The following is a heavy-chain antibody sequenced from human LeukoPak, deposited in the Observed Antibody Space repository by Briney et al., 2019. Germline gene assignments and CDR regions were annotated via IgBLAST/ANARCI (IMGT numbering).Heavy chain of an antibody. Sequence: PSQTLSLTCTVSGGFISSGGYYWSWIRQHPGKGLEWIGYIYYSGSTYYNPSLKSRVTISVDTSKNQFSLKLSSVTAADTAVYYCARGWFGELKRPNWFDPWGQGTLVTVSS. CDR1: GGFISSGGYY. CDR2: IYYSGST. D-gene: IGHD3-10*01. V-gene: IGHV4-31*03. J-gene: IGHJ5*02. CDR3: ARGWFGELKRPNWFDP.